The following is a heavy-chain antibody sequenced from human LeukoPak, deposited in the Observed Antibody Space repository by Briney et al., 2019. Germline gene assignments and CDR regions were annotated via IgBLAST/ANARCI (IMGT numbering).Heavy chain of an antibody. V-gene: IGHV1-18*01. Sequence: GASVKVSCKASGYTFTSYGINWVRQAPGQGLEWMGWISAYNGNTNYAQKLQGRVTMTTDTSTSTAYMELRSLRSDDTAVYYCARASYDSSGYYPHSDYWGQGTLVTVSS. CDR1: GYTFTSYG. D-gene: IGHD3-22*01. J-gene: IGHJ4*02. CDR3: ARASYDSSGYYPHSDY. CDR2: ISAYNGNT.